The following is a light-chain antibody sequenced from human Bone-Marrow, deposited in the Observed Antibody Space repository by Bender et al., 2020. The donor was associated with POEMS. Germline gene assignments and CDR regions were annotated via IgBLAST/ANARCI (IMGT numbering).Light chain of an antibody. CDR2: EIT. CDR3: CSFASSNIYV. Sequence: QSDLTQPASVSGSPGQSITISCSGTSSDIGTYNFVSWYQHHPGKAPKLIIYEITKRPSGISKRFSGSKSGNTASLTISGLQAEDEAEYCCCSFASSNIYVFGTWTKVTVL. J-gene: IGLJ1*01. V-gene: IGLV2-23*02. CDR1: SSDIGTYNF.